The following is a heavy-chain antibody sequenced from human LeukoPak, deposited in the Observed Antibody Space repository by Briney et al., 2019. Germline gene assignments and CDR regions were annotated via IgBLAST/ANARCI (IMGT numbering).Heavy chain of an antibody. V-gene: IGHV3-11*04. Sequence: GRSLRLSCATSGFTFSDYYMSWLRQAPGKGLEWVSYISSRGNTIYYADSVKGRFTISRDNAKNSLYLQMNSLRAEDTAVYYCARGQWLAKYYFDYWGQGTLVSVSS. D-gene: IGHD6-19*01. CDR3: ARGQWLAKYYFDY. CDR1: GFTFSDYY. CDR2: ISSRGNTI. J-gene: IGHJ4*02.